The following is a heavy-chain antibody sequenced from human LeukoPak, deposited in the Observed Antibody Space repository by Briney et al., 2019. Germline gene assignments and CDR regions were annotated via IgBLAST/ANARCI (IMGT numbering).Heavy chain of an antibody. Sequence: GGSLRLSCAASGFTFSDYYMSWIRQAPGKGLEWVSYITSSGGTKYYADSVKGRFTISRDNAKNSLYLQMDSLRVEDTAVYYCARDHRYYATAYWGQGALVTVSS. V-gene: IGHV3-11*01. CDR1: GFTFSDYY. J-gene: IGHJ4*02. CDR3: ARDHRYYATAY. D-gene: IGHD3-3*01. CDR2: ITSSGGTK.